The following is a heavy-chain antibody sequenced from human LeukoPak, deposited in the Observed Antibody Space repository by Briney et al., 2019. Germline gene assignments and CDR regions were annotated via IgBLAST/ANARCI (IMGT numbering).Heavy chain of an antibody. CDR3: ARDRGSGRTDYFDY. D-gene: IGHD3-10*01. CDR1: GGSISSYY. J-gene: IGHJ4*02. CDR2: IYYSGST. Sequence: SETLSLTCTVSGGSISSYYWSWIRQPPGKGLEWIGYIYYSGSTNYNPSLKSRVTISVDTSKNQFSLKLSSVTAADTAVYYCARDRGSGRTDYFDYWGQGTLVTVSS. V-gene: IGHV4-59*12.